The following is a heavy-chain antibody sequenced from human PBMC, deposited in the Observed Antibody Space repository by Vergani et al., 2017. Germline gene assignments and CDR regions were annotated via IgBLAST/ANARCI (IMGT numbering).Heavy chain of an antibody. CDR2: IWYDGSNK. V-gene: IGHV3-33*06. CDR1: GFTFSSYG. D-gene: IGHD3-16*02. J-gene: IGHJ6*02. Sequence: QVQLVESGGGVVQPGRSLRLSCAASGFTFSSYGMHWVRQAPGKGLEWVAVIWYDGSNKYYADSVKGRFTISRDNSKNTLYLPMNSLRAEDTAVYYCAKEGPDVWGSYRYTYYYYGMDVWGQGTTVTVSS. CDR3: AKEGPDVWGSYRYTYYYYGMDV.